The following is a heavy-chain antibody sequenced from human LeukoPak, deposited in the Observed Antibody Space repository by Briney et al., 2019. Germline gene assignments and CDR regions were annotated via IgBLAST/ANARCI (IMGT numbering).Heavy chain of an antibody. CDR1: GFTFSSYS. J-gene: IGHJ4*02. CDR3: AKSSGWYGALFDY. Sequence: PGGSLRLSCAASGFTFSSYSMNWVRQAPGKGLEWVSSISSSSSYIYYADSVKGRFTISRDNAKNSLYLQMNSLRAEDTAVYYCAKSSGWYGALFDYWGQGTLVTVSS. V-gene: IGHV3-21*01. D-gene: IGHD6-19*01. CDR2: ISSSSSYI.